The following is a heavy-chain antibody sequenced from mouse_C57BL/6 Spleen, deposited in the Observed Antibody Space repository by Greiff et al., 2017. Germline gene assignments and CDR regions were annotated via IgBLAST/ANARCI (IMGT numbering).Heavy chain of an antibody. V-gene: IGHV1-64*01. Sequence: VQLQQPGAELVKPGASVKLSCKASGYTFTSYWMHWVKQRPGQGLEWIGMIHPNSGSTNYNEKFKSKATLTVDKSSSTAYMQLSSLTSEDSAVYYCARSLYSYYAMDYWGQGTSVTVSS. D-gene: IGHD1-1*01. CDR1: GYTFTSYW. J-gene: IGHJ4*01. CDR2: IHPNSGST. CDR3: ARSLYSYYAMDY.